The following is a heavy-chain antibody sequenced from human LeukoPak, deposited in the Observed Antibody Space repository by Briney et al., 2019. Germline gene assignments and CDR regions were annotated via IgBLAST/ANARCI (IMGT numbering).Heavy chain of an antibody. CDR3: ARADTRITIFGVVIIGPFDY. Sequence: SETLSLTCAVYGGSFSGYYWSWIRQPPGKGLEWIGEINHSGSTNYNPSLKSRVTISVDTSKNQFSLKLSSVTAADTAVYYCARADTRITIFGVVIIGPFDYWGQGTQVTVSS. J-gene: IGHJ4*02. V-gene: IGHV4-34*01. CDR2: INHSGST. D-gene: IGHD3-3*01. CDR1: GGSFSGYY.